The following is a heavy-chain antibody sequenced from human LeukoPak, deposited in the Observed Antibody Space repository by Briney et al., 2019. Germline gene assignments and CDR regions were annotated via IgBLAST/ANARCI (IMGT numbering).Heavy chain of an antibody. CDR2: TYTSGST. J-gene: IGHJ4*02. CDR1: GGSISSGTYY. CDR3: ARDQYSSSWYSPFDY. Sequence: NTSETLSLTFTVSGGSISSGTYYWSWIRQPAGKGLEWIGRTYTSGSTDYNPSLKSRVTISVDTSKNQFSLILSSVTAADTAVYHCARDQYSSSWYSPFDYWGQGTLVTVSS. V-gene: IGHV4-61*02. D-gene: IGHD6-13*01.